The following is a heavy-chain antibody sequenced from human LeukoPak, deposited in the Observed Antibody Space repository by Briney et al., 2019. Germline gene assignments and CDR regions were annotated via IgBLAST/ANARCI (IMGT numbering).Heavy chain of an antibody. D-gene: IGHD4-11*01. Sequence: SETLSLTCTVSGASISSSSYYWGWIRQPPGKGLEWIGSIYYSGSTYYNPSLKSRVTISVDTSKNQFSLKLSSVTAADTAVYYCARLTVTYYFDYWGQGTLVTVSS. CDR3: ARLTVTYYFDY. J-gene: IGHJ4*02. CDR2: IYYSGST. CDR1: GASISSSSYY. V-gene: IGHV4-39*01.